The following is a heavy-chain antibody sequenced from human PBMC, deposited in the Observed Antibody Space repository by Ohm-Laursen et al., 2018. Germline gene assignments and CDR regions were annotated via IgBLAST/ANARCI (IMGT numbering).Heavy chain of an antibody. J-gene: IGHJ4*02. CDR2: ISWNSGSI. Sequence: SLRLSCAASGFTFDDYAMHWVRQAPGKGLEWVSGISWNSGSIGYADSVKGRFTISRDNAKNSLYLQMNSLRAEDTALYYCAKDIGSGWPDFDYWGQGTLVTVSS. D-gene: IGHD6-19*01. V-gene: IGHV3-9*01. CDR3: AKDIGSGWPDFDY. CDR1: GFTFDDYA.